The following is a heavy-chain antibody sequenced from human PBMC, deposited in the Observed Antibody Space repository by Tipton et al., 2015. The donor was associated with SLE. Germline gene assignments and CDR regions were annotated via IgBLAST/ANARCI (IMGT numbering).Heavy chain of an antibody. J-gene: IGHJ2*01. CDR3: ARTAGRSVKLWYFDL. D-gene: IGHD5-18*01. CDR2: IYYGGTI. CDR1: GGSVSSNY. V-gene: IGHV4-59*04. Sequence: TLSLTCTVSGGSVSSNYWSWIRQPPGKGLEWIGHIYYGGTIYYIPSLKSRVTMSIDTSKNQFSLKLSSVTDVDTAVYYCARTAGRSVKLWYFDLWGRGTLVTVSS.